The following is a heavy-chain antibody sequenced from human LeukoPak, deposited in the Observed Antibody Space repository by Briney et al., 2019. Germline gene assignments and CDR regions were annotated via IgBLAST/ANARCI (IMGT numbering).Heavy chain of an antibody. CDR3: GRQAAPDY. CDR1: GFTFSSYS. Sequence: GGSLRLSCAASGFTFSSYSMNWVRQAPGQGLEWVSSIRHISSNIYYADSVKGRFTISRDNAKNSLYLQMHSLRAEDTAVYYCGRQAAPDYWGQGTLVTVSS. D-gene: IGHD2-15*01. J-gene: IGHJ4*02. V-gene: IGHV3-21*01. CDR2: IRHISSNI.